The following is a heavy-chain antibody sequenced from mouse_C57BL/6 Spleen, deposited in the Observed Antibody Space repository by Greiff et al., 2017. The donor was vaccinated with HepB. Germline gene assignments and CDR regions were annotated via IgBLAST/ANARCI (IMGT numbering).Heavy chain of an antibody. D-gene: IGHD2-3*01. CDR1: GFSLTSYG. J-gene: IGHJ3*01. CDR3: ASTYDGFPFAY. CDR2: IWGVGST. V-gene: IGHV2-6*01. Sequence: VHLVESGPGLVAPSQSLSITCTVSGFSLTSYGVDWVRQSPGKGLEWLGVIWGVGSTNYNSALKSRLSISKDNSKSQVFLKMNSLQTDDTAMYYCASTYDGFPFAYWGQGTLVTVSA.